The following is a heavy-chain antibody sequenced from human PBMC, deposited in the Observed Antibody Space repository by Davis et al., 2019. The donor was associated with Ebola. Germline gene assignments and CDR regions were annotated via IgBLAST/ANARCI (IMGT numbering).Heavy chain of an antibody. J-gene: IGHJ4*02. D-gene: IGHD6-19*01. CDR1: GFTFADYG. Sequence: GGSLRLSCAASGFTFADYGMSWVRQAPGKGLEWVSGIIWNGGSRGYADSVKGRFTISRDNAKNSLYLQMNSLRAEDTAVYYCARDPGIAVAGSYYFDYWGQGTLVTVSS. V-gene: IGHV3-20*04. CDR3: ARDPGIAVAGSYYFDY. CDR2: IIWNGGSR.